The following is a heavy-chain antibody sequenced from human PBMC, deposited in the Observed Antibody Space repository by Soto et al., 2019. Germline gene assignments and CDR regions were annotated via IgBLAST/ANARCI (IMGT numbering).Heavy chain of an antibody. Sequence: GGSLRLSCAASGFTVSSNYMSWVRQAPGKGLEWVSVIYSGGSTYYADSVKGRFTISRHNSKNTLYLQMNSLRAEDTAVYYCARDTRGGSGSYYFDYWGQGTLVTVSS. CDR2: IYSGGST. V-gene: IGHV3-53*04. CDR1: GFTVSSNY. J-gene: IGHJ4*02. D-gene: IGHD3-10*01. CDR3: ARDTRGGSGSYYFDY.